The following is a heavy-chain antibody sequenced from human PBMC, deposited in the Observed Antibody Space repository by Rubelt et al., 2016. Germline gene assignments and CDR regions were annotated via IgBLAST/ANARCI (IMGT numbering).Heavy chain of an antibody. D-gene: IGHD3-22*01. V-gene: IGHV3-23*01. Sequence: APGKGLEWVSAISGSGGSTYYADSVKGRFTISRDNSKNTLYLQMNSLRAEDTAVYYCAIPYDSSGYYYDYWGQGTLVTVSS. CDR3: AIPYDSSGYYYDY. J-gene: IGHJ4*02. CDR2: ISGSGGST.